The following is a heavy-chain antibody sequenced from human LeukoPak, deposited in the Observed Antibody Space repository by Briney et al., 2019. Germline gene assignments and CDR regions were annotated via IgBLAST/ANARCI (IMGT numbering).Heavy chain of an antibody. CDR3: AKDQLLLWFGELDTFDY. V-gene: IGHV3-74*01. D-gene: IGHD3-10*01. CDR2: INTDGSST. J-gene: IGHJ4*02. Sequence: GGSLRLSCAASGFTFSSYWMHWVRQAPGKGLVWVSRINTDGSSTSYADSVKGRFTISRDNSKNTLYLQMNSLRAEDTAVYYCAKDQLLLWFGELDTFDYWGQGTLVTVSS. CDR1: GFTFSSYW.